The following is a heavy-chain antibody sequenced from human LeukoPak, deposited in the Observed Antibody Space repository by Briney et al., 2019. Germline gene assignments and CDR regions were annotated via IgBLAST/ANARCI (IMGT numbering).Heavy chain of an antibody. J-gene: IGHJ4*02. CDR2: IDEKASCT. V-gene: IGHV3-23*01. Sequence: GGSLRLSCASSGFIFSRYSMTWVHQAQGKGLELASTIDEKASCTFYADSVKGRFTISRDNSKNTLYLQMNSLRAEDTAVYYCAKGGDGSYYSRADCWGQGTLVTVSS. D-gene: IGHD2-15*01. CDR1: GFIFSRYS. CDR3: AKGGDGSYYSRADC.